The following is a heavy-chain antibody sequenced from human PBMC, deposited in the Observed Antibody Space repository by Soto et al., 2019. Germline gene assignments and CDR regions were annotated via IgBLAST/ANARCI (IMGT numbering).Heavy chain of an antibody. CDR2: MNPNSGNT. CDR3: ARVGLWFGELPPTVVTWFDP. V-gene: IGHV1-8*01. J-gene: IGHJ5*02. Sequence: QVQLVQSGAEVKKPGASVKVSCKASGYTFTSYDINWVRQATGQGLEWMGWMNPNSGNTGYAQKFQGRVTMTRNTSISTAYMELSSLRSEDTAVYYCARVGLWFGELPPTVVTWFDPWGQGTLVTVSS. CDR1: GYTFTSYD. D-gene: IGHD3-10*01.